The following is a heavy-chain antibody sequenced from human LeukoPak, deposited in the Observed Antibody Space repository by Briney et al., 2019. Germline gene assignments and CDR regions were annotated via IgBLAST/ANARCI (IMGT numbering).Heavy chain of an antibody. CDR1: GGSFSGYY. D-gene: IGHD3-10*01. J-gene: IGHJ4*02. CDR2: INHSGST. CDR3: ARGLTMLRGVITPYYFDY. V-gene: IGHV4-34*01. Sequence: SETLSLTCAVYGGSFSGYYWSWIRQPPGKGLEWIGEINHSGSTNYNPSLKSRVTISVDTSKNQFSLRVSSVTATDAAVYYCARGLTMLRGVITPYYFDYRGQGSLVTVSS.